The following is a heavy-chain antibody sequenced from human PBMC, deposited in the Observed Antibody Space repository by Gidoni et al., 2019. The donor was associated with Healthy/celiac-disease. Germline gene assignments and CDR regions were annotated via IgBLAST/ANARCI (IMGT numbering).Heavy chain of an antibody. CDR3: ARVGIAVAGTVWFDP. J-gene: IGHJ5*02. Sequence: QVHLVQSGAEVKKPGASVKVSCKASGNTFTSYAMHWGRQAPGQRLEWMEWINAGNGNKKYSQKFQGRVTITRETSGSTAYMGLSSLRSEYTAVYYCARVGIAVAGTVWFDPWGQGTLVTVSS. V-gene: IGHV1-3*01. CDR1: GNTFTSYA. CDR2: INAGNGNK. D-gene: IGHD6-19*01.